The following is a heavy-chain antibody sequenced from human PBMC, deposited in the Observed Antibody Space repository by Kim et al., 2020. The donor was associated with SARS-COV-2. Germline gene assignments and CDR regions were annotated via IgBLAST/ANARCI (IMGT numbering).Heavy chain of an antibody. CDR2: IYYSGST. Sequence: SETLSLTCTVSGGSISSSSYYWGWIRQPPGKGLEWIGSIYYSGSTYYNPSLKSRVTISVDTSKNQFSLKLSSVTAADTAVYYCARSKKPLSSGSGSYFDYWGQGTLVTVSS. J-gene: IGHJ4*02. V-gene: IGHV4-39*01. CDR3: ARSKKPLSSGSGSYFDY. D-gene: IGHD3-10*01. CDR1: GGSISSSSYY.